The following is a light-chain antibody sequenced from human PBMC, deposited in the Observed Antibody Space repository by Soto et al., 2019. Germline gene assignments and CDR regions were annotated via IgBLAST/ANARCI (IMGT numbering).Light chain of an antibody. V-gene: IGKV3-20*01. Sequence: EIVLTQFPDTLSLSPGESATLSCRASQSVRNSYLAWYQQRPGQAPRLLIYGADSRATGIPDRFRGSGSATDFTLTISRLEPEDFAVYYCQQYGSSPRYTFGQGTKLE. CDR3: QQYGSSPRYT. CDR1: QSVRNSY. J-gene: IGKJ2*01. CDR2: GAD.